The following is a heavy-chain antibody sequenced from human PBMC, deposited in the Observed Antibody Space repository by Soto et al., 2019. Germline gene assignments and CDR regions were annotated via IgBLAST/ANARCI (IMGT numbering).Heavy chain of an antibody. CDR2: ISGSGGST. CDR1: GFTFSSYA. V-gene: IGHV3-23*01. CDR3: AKEKWDYDSSGYYYDY. Sequence: EVQLLESGGGLVQPGGSLRLSCAASGFTFSSYAMSWVRQAPGKGLEWVSAISGSGGSTYYADSVKGRFTISRDNSKNTLYLQMNSLRAEDTAVYYCAKEKWDYDSSGYYYDYWGQGTLVTVSS. J-gene: IGHJ4*02. D-gene: IGHD3-22*01.